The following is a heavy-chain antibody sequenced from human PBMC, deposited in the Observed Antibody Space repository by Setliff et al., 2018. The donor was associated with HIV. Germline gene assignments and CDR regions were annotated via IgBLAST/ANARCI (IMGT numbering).Heavy chain of an antibody. J-gene: IGHJ5*02. CDR2: IHHSGSS. D-gene: IGHD3-3*01. CDR1: GDSIISYY. V-gene: IGHV4-59*01. Sequence: SETLSLTCTVSGDSIISYYWSWIRQPPGKGLEWIGYIHHSGSSDYNPSLKSRVTMSVDASKSQFSLKLTSVTAADTAVYFCARDVGGFTVFAVPRGGFDPWGQGTLVTVSS. CDR3: ARDVGGFTVFAVPRGGFDP.